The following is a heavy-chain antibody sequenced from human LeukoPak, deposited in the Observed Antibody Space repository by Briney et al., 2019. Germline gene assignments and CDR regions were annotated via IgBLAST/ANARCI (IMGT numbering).Heavy chain of an antibody. Sequence: SETLSLTCAVSGGSISDSNWWTWVRQPPGKGPEWIGEIYHSGSTNYNPSLRSRVTISIGKSKNQFSLKLSSVTAADTAVYYCSLGYDSSGYYNSLDVWGQGTTVTVSS. CDR2: IYHSGST. D-gene: IGHD3-22*01. V-gene: IGHV4-4*02. J-gene: IGHJ6*02. CDR3: SLGYDSSGYYNSLDV. CDR1: GGSISDSNW.